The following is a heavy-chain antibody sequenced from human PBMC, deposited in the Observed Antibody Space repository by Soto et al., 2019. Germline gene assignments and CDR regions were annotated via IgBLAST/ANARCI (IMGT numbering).Heavy chain of an antibody. CDR3: ARDLPRGYLGTRGFDP. D-gene: IGHD5-12*01. J-gene: IGHJ5*02. Sequence: QVQLVQSGAEVKKPGSSVKVSCKASGGTFSSYAISWVRQAPGQGLEWMGGIIPIFGTANYAQKFQGRVTITADESTSTAYMELCSLRSEDTAVYYCARDLPRGYLGTRGFDPWGQGTLVTVSS. CDR2: IIPIFGTA. CDR1: GGTFSSYA. V-gene: IGHV1-69*01.